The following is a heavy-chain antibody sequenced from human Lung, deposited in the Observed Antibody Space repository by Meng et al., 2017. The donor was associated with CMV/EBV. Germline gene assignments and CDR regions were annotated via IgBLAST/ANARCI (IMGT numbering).Heavy chain of an antibody. CDR2: MYYGGNT. V-gene: IGHV4-39*01. CDR3: ARHLSNNFWSGYYVPPDFNY. J-gene: IGHJ4*02. D-gene: IGHD3-3*01. Sequence: SETLSLTXTVSNTSISAGGYCWGWIRQSPGKGLEWIASMYYGGNTHYNPSLKSRVTISIDTSKNQLSLRLSSVTAADTAIYYCARHLSNNFWSGYYVPPDFNYWGQGALVTVSS. CDR1: NTSISAGGYC.